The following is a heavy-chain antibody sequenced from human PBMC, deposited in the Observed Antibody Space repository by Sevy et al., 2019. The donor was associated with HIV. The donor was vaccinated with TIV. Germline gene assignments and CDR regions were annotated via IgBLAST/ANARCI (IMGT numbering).Heavy chain of an antibody. Sequence: GGSLRLSCAASGFTVSSNYMSWVRQAPGKGLEWVSVIYSGGSTYCADSVKGRFTISRDNSKNTLYLQMNSLRAEDTAVYYCARDRVVGATSYFDYWGQGTLVTVSS. J-gene: IGHJ4*02. CDR3: ARDRVVGATSYFDY. V-gene: IGHV3-53*01. CDR1: GFTVSSNY. CDR2: IYSGGST. D-gene: IGHD1-26*01.